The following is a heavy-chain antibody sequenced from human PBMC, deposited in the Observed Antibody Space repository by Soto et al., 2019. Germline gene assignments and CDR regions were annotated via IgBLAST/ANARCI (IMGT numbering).Heavy chain of an antibody. Sequence: QLHLVQSGAVVKKPGASVTVSCSASGYPVTAYYMHWVRQAPGRGLEWMGGINPATGAAKYTQTLQGRVTMTRGASTSTVFMELGGLTSEDTAGFYCARGGGVGVAGSAAFDMWGQGTLVTVSS. CDR1: GYPVTAYY. V-gene: IGHV1-2*02. D-gene: IGHD3-3*01. CDR2: INPATGAA. J-gene: IGHJ3*02. CDR3: ARGGGVGVAGSAAFDM.